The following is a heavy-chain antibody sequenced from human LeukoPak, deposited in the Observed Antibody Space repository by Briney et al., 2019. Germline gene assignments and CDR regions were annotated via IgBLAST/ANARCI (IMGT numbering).Heavy chain of an antibody. CDR1: GFTFSSYW. Sequence: PGGSLRLSCAASGFTFSSYWMHWVRQAPGKGLVWVSRINTNGSSTSYADSVKGRFTISRDNAKNTLYLQMNSLRAEDTAVYYCARGPRGVGAFDIWGQGTMVTVSS. D-gene: IGHD3-10*01. CDR3: ARGPRGVGAFDI. V-gene: IGHV3-74*01. J-gene: IGHJ3*02. CDR2: INTNGSST.